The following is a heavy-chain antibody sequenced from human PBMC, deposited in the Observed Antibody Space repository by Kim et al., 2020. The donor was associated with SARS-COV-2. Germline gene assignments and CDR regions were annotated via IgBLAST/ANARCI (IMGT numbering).Heavy chain of an antibody. Sequence: SQTLSLTCAISGDSVSSSSAAWNWVRQSPSRGLEWLGRTFYRSEWYNEYALSVKSRITINPDTSKNQFSLQLNSVTPEDTAVYYCAREDYGGDSRGFDYWGQGTLVTVSS. CDR2: TFYRSEWYN. CDR1: GDSVSSSSAA. CDR3: AREDYGGDSRGFDY. V-gene: IGHV6-1*01. D-gene: IGHD2-21*02. J-gene: IGHJ4*02.